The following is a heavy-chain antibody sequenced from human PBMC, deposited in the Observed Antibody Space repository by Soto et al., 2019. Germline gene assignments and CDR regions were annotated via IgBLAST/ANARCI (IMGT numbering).Heavy chain of an antibody. CDR2: IYTSGST. Sequence: SETLSLTCTVSGGSISSYYWSWIRQPAGKGLEWIGRIYTSGSTNYNPSLKSRVTMSVDTSKNQFSLKLSSVTAADTAVYYCAGERDSSGYYEYYYYGMDVWGQGTTVTVSS. CDR1: GGSISSYY. J-gene: IGHJ6*02. CDR3: AGERDSSGYYEYYYYGMDV. V-gene: IGHV4-4*07. D-gene: IGHD3-22*01.